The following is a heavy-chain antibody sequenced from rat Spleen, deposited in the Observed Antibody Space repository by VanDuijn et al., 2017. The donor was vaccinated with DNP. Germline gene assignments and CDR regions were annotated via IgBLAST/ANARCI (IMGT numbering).Heavy chain of an antibody. CDR2: ISSSGGST. D-gene: IGHD1-11*01. CDR3: ARRGLRRTLDA. Sequence: EVLLVASGGGLVQPGNSLNLSCAASGFTFSDYAMAWVRQSPKKGLEWVATISSSGGSTFYRDSVKGRFSVSRDNAKSILYLQIDSLRSEDTATYNCARRGLRRTLDAWGQGTSVTVSS. J-gene: IGHJ4*01. CDR1: GFTFSDYA. V-gene: IGHV5-7*01.